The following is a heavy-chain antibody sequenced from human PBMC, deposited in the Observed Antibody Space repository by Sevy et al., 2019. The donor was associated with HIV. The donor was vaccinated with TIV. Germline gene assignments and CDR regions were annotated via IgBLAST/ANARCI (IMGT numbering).Heavy chain of an antibody. D-gene: IGHD3-3*01. CDR1: GFSLINYA. J-gene: IGHJ3*02. CDR2: MKFDGSNQ. Sequence: GGSLRLSGKATGFSLINYAIHWVRQAPGKVLEWVAVMKFDGSNQYYADSVKGRFTISRDTSTNTVYVKMNSLRADDTALYSCAKVLDSQIKTDATFAIWGLGTMVPFSS. CDR3: AKVLDSQIKTDATFAI. V-gene: IGHV3-33*03.